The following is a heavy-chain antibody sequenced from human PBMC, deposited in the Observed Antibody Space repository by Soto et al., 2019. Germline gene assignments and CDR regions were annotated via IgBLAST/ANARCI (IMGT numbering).Heavy chain of an antibody. J-gene: IGHJ5*02. CDR3: ARDPGVGSGSYRNWFDP. V-gene: IGHV1-18*01. CDR2: ISAYNGNT. CDR1: GYTFTSYG. D-gene: IGHD3-10*01. Sequence: GASVKVSCKASGYTFTSYGISWVRQAPGQGLEWMGWISAYNGNTNYAQKLQGRVTMTTDTSTSTAYMELRSLRSDDTAVYYCARDPGVGSGSYRNWFDPWGQGTLVTVSS.